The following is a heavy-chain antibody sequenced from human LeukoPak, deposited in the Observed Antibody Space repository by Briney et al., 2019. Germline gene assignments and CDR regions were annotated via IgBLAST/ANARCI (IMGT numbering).Heavy chain of an antibody. J-gene: IGHJ4*02. CDR2: ISINVDNT. V-gene: IGHV3-23*01. Sequence: PGGSLRLSCAASGFTFTSYAMSWVRQAPGKGLEWVSGISINVDNTYYADSVKGRFTISRDNSKSTLFLQMNSLRAEDTAVYYCARFSRSYCSSTGCSKYFDYWAREPWSPSPQ. D-gene: IGHD2-2*01. CDR3: ARFSRSYCSSTGCSKYFDY. CDR1: GFTFTSYA.